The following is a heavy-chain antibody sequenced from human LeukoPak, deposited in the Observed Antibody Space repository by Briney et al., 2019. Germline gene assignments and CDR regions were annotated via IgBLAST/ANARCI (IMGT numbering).Heavy chain of an antibody. D-gene: IGHD5-12*01. Sequence: KPSETLSLTCTVSGGSISSYYWSWIRQPPGKGLEWIGYIYYSGSTNYNPSLKSRVTISVDTSKNQFSLKLSSVTAADTAVYYCARDSGYDSIGSFDYWGQGTLVTVSS. CDR1: GGSISSYY. CDR3: ARDSGYDSIGSFDY. CDR2: IYYSGST. V-gene: IGHV4-59*01. J-gene: IGHJ4*02.